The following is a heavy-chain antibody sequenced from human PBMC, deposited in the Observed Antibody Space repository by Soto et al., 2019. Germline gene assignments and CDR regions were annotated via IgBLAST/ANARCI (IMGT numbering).Heavy chain of an antibody. D-gene: IGHD2-8*01. Sequence: QITLKESGLTLVKPTQTLTLTCSFSGFSLTDSGANIGLGVGWVRQAPGKSPEWLAFIYWDGGESYRHDLKKRLNNTKDTSRKEVVLTMTTTDPVDSGTYFCARRNGLPINKGYFDFWGRGTHVTVSS. J-gene: IGHJ2*01. CDR1: GFSLTDSGANIGLG. V-gene: IGHV2-5*02. CDR3: ARRNGLPINKGYFDF. CDR2: IYWDGGE.